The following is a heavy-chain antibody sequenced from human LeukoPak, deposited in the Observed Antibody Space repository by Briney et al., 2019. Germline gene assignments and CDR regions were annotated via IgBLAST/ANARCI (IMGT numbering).Heavy chain of an antibody. V-gene: IGHV1-46*01. CDR2: SNPSGGST. J-gene: IGHJ2*01. CDR1: GYTFTSYY. CDR3: AREDYGDYGTVLVGYFDL. D-gene: IGHD4-17*01. Sequence: ASVKVSCKASGYTFTSYYMHWVRQAPGQGLEWMGISNPSGGSTSYAQKFQGRVTMTRDTSTSTVYMELSSLRSEDTAVYYCAREDYGDYGTVLVGYFDLWGRGTLVTVSS.